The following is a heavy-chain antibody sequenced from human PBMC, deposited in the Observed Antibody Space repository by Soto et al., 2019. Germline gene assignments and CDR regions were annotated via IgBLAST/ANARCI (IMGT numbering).Heavy chain of an antibody. CDR2: INPNTGGT. D-gene: IGHD6-19*01. V-gene: IGHV1-2*04. J-gene: IGHJ5*02. CDR1: GYTFTDYY. Sequence: QVRLVQSGAEVKKPGASVKVSCKTSGYTFTDYYMHWVRQAPGQGLEWMGWINPNTGGTNYAQKCQGWVTITRDTSISTTCVELRSLKSDDTAVYYCARDHDLSGPNWFDPWGQGTRVTVSS. CDR3: ARDHDLSGPNWFDP.